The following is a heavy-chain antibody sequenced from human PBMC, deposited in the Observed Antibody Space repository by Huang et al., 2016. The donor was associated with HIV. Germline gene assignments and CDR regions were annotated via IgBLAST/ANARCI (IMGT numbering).Heavy chain of an antibody. Sequence: EVQLVESGGGLVKPGGSLRLSCAASGFSLDSYNMYWVRQTPGKGLQWVSSISPSSSFIDYADSVKGRCSISRDNAKNSLYLQMNNLRGEDTAVYYCARDRGQQLSPFDSWGQGTLVTVSS. V-gene: IGHV3-21*01. CDR2: ISPSSSFI. D-gene: IGHD6-13*01. CDR1: GFSLDSYN. J-gene: IGHJ4*02. CDR3: ARDRGQQLSPFDS.